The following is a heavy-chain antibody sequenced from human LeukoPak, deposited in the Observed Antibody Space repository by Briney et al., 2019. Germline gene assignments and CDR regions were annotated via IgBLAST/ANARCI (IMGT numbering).Heavy chain of an antibody. CDR1: GGSISSYY. Sequence: SETLSLTCTVSGGSISSYYWSWIRQPAGKGLEWIERIYTSGSTNYNPSLKSRVTMSVDTSKNQFSLKLSSVTAADTAVYYCASAELSIAAAPPKYWGQGTLVTVSS. CDR3: ASAELSIAAAPPKY. CDR2: IYTSGST. V-gene: IGHV4-4*07. D-gene: IGHD6-13*01. J-gene: IGHJ4*02.